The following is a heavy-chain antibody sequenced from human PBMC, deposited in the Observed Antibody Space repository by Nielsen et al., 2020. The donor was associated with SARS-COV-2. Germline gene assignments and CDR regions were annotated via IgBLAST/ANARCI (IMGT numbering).Heavy chain of an antibody. D-gene: IGHD4-23*01. CDR3: AKDSVGNYYYGMDV. CDR1: GFTFSSYG. V-gene: IGHV3-30*18. Sequence: GGSLRLPCAASGFTFSSYGMHWARQAPGKGLEWVAVISYDGSNKYYADSVKGRFTISRDNSKNTLYLQMNSLRAEDTAVYYCAKDSVGNYYYGMDVWGQGTTVTVSS. CDR2: ISYDGSNK. J-gene: IGHJ6*02.